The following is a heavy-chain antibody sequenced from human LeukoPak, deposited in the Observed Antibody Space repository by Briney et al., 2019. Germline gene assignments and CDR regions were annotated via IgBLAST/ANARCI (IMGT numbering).Heavy chain of an antibody. J-gene: IGHJ4*02. Sequence: PSETLSLNCTVSGDSISSGDYYWSWIRQSPGKGLEWIGYIHHSGNTYYNPSLKSRVTISVDTSKNQFSLQLSSVTAADTAVYYCARDSNWGRKEFDYWGQGTLVTVSS. CDR3: ARDSNWGRKEFDY. D-gene: IGHD7-27*01. CDR1: GDSISSGDYY. V-gene: IGHV4-30-4*08. CDR2: IHHSGNT.